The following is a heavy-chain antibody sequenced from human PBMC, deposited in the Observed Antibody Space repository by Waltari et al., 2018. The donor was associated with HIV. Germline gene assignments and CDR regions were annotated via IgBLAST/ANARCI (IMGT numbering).Heavy chain of an antibody. CDR3: AKGVRFLGP. J-gene: IGHJ5*02. CDR2: IYGNGET. Sequence: ATGGVLVQPGGSLSFCVRVLGFTVRNEYMIWFPRSTSRGLEWIGTIYGNGETDSAASMRGRLVISRDNPGNRVFLHINNVNFADTASYFCAKGVRFLGPWSQETPVTVSS. V-gene: IGHV3-53*05. CDR1: GFTVRNEY. D-gene: IGHD3-3*01.